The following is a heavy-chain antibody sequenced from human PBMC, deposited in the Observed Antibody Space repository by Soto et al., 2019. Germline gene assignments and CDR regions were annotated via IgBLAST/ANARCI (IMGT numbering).Heavy chain of an antibody. CDR2: IYYSGST. CDR1: GVSIISYE. V-gene: IGHV4-59*01. J-gene: IGHJ5*02. CDR3: ETKTVGGMAAAGTGGWFDT. D-gene: IGHD6-13*01. Sequence: SSGTXSLACTVSGVSIISYEFILIRHPPGKGLEWIGYIYYSGSTNYNPSLKSRVTISVDTSKNQFSLKLSSVTAADTAVYYCETKTVGGMAAAGTGGWFDTSGQGTLVTVSS.